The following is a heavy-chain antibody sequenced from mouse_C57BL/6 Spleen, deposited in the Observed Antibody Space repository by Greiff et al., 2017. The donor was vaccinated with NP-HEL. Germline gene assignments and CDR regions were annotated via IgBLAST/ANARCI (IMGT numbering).Heavy chain of an antibody. Sequence: LVESGAELMKPGASVKLSCKATGYTFTGYWIEWVKQRPGHGLEWIGEILPGSGSTNYNEKFKGKATFTADTSSNTAYMQLSSLTTEDSAIYYCAPLLLRHMGYYAMDYWGQGTSVTVSS. CDR1: GYTFTGYW. CDR2: ILPGSGST. J-gene: IGHJ4*01. D-gene: IGHD1-1*01. CDR3: APLLLRHMGYYAMDY. V-gene: IGHV1-9*01.